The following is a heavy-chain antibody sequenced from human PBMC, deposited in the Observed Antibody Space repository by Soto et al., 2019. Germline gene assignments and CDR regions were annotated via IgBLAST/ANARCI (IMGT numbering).Heavy chain of an antibody. CDR1: GGTFSSYA. CDR3: ASPNGSGIPTHSFDY. J-gene: IGHJ4*02. CDR2: IIPIFGTA. Sequence: SVKVSCKASGGTFSSYAISWVRQAPGQGLEWMGGIIPIFGTANYAQKFQGRVTITADESTSTAYMELSSLRSEDTAVYYCASPNGSGIPTHSFDYWGQGTLVTVS. D-gene: IGHD3-10*01. V-gene: IGHV1-69*13.